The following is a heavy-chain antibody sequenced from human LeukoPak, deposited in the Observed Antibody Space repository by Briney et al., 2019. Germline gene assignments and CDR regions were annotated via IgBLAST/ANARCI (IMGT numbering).Heavy chain of an antibody. D-gene: IGHD2-2*01. J-gene: IGHJ6*03. V-gene: IGHV4-34*01. Sequence: ETLSLTYAVYGGSFSGYYWSWIRQPPGKGREWIGEINNSGSTNYNPSLKSRVTISVDTSKNQFSLKLSSVTAADTAVYYCARGRAVPAAMRSYYYYMDVWGKGTTVTVSS. CDR1: GGSFSGYY. CDR2: INNSGST. CDR3: ARGRAVPAAMRSYYYYMDV.